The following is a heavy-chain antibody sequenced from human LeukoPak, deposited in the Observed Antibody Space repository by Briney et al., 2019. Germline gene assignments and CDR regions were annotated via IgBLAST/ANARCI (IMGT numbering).Heavy chain of an antibody. CDR2: LSLDTDRI. Sequence: GGSLRLSCAVSGPSLDTYAIHWVRQPPGKGLEWVSGLSLDTDRIGYGDSVKGRFTVSRDHTKNSVYLQMNSLTPEDSALYFCTKDVAPGGADVWGQGTTVTVSS. J-gene: IGHJ6*02. CDR1: GPSLDTYA. CDR3: TKDVAPGGADV. D-gene: IGHD1-26*01. V-gene: IGHV3-9*01.